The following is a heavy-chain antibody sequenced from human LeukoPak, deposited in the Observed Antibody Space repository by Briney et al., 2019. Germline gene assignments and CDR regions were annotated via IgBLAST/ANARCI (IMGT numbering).Heavy chain of an antibody. V-gene: IGHV3-30*02. J-gene: IGHJ4*02. CDR2: IRYDGSNK. Sequence: PGGSLRLSCAASGFTVSSNYMSWVRQAPGKGLEWVAFIRYDGSNKYYADSVKGRFTISRDNSKNTLYLQMNSLRAEDTAVYYCAKGRDMATYYFDCWGQGTLVTVSS. D-gene: IGHD5-24*01. CDR3: AKGRDMATYYFDC. CDR1: GFTVSSNY.